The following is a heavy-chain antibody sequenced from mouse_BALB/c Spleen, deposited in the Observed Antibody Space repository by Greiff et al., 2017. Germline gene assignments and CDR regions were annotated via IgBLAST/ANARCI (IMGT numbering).Heavy chain of an antibody. D-gene: IGHD1-1*01. CDR2: ISSGSSTI. CDR3: ARDYYGSSNYFDY. CDR1: GFTFSSFG. J-gene: IGHJ2*01. Sequence: EVQLVESGGGLVKPGGSLKLSCAASGFTFSSFGMHWVRQAPEKGLEWVAYISSGSSTIYYADTVKGRFTISRDNPTNTLFLQMTSLRSEDTAMYYCARDYYGSSNYFDYWGQGTTLTVSS. V-gene: IGHV5-17*02.